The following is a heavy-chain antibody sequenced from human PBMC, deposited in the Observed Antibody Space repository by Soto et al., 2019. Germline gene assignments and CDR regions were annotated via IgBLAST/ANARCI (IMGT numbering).Heavy chain of an antibody. CDR1: GGSISSSHW. V-gene: IGHV4-4*02. J-gene: IGHJ3*01. D-gene: IGHD1-20*01. CDR3: ARVVLSITRGAFDA. CDR2: ISHSGTS. Sequence: QVQLQESGPGLVKPSGTLSLTCAVSGGSISSSHWWTWVRQSPGKGLEYIGEISHSGTSNSNPSLKSRGTLSVDRSKNHFSLTLNSVTAADTAVYYCARVVLSITRGAFDAWGQGTPVIVSS.